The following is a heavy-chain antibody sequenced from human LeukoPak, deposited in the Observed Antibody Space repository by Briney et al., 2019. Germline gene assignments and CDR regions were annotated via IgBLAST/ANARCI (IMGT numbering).Heavy chain of an antibody. Sequence: GGSLRLSCEASGFNFGIYTMNWVRQAPGRGLEWISYISSSASVTYYADSVNGRFSISRDNAKNSLFLQLNDLRDEDTAMYYCARAWSGSGYPPPFYMDVWGRGATVIVSS. CDR1: GFNFGIYT. CDR2: ISSSASVT. V-gene: IGHV3-48*02. J-gene: IGHJ6*03. CDR3: ARAWSGSGYPPPFYMDV. D-gene: IGHD3-3*01.